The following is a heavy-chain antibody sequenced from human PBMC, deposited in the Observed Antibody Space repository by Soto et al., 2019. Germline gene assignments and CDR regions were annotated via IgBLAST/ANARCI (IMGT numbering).Heavy chain of an antibody. Sequence: EVQLVESGGGLVQPGGSLRLSCAASVFTFSSYSMNWVRQAPGKGLEWVSYISSGSSTIYYADSVKGRVTISRDNAKXXXXXXXXXXXXXXTXXXXXAXXYGIAVAGTLDFWGQGTLVTVSS. J-gene: IGHJ4*02. V-gene: IGHV3-48*01. CDR2: ISSGSSTI. CDR1: VFTFSSYS. D-gene: IGHD6-19*01. CDR3: AXXYGIAVAGTLDF.